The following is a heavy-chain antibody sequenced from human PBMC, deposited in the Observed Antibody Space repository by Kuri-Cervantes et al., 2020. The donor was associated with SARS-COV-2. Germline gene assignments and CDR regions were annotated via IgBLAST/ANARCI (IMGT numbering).Heavy chain of an antibody. J-gene: IGHJ4*02. CDR1: GGSISSYY. V-gene: IGHV4-59*12. D-gene: IGHD3-10*01. CDR3: ARCVGWKVWFGESPFDY. Sequence: SETLSLTCTVPGGSISSYYWSWIRQPPGKGLEWIGYIYYSGSTNYNPSLKSRVTVSVDTSKNQFSLKLSSVTAADTAVYYCARCVGWKVWFGESPFDYWGQGTLVTVSS. CDR2: IYYSGST.